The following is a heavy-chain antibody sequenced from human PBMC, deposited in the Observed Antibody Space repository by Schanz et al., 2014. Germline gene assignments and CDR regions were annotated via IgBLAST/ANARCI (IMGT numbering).Heavy chain of an antibody. D-gene: IGHD4-17*01. CDR3: ARKMKLGVYGGKGHDSLDI. V-gene: IGHV3-74*02. J-gene: IGHJ3*02. Sequence: EVQLVESGGGLVKPGGSLRLSCAASGFTFSSYWMHWVRQDPGKGLVWVARINSVGSNTDYADSVTGRFTISRDNAKNTLYLQMNTLRAEDTAVYYCARKMKLGVYGGKGHDSLDIWGQGTMVTVSS. CDR1: GFTFSSYW. CDR2: INSVGSNT.